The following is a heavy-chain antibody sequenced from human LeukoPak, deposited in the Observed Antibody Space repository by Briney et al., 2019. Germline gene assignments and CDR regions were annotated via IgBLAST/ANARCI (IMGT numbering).Heavy chain of an antibody. V-gene: IGHV3-64*01. D-gene: IGHD3-22*01. CDR1: GFTFSSYA. CDR3: ATLIVSGDQGPDAFDI. Sequence: PGGSLRLSCAASGFTFSSYAMHWVRQAPGKGLEYVSAISSNGGSTYYANSVKGRFTISRDNSKNTLYLQMGSLRAEDMAVYYCATLIVSGDQGPDAFDIWGQGTMVTVSS. CDR2: ISSNGGST. J-gene: IGHJ3*02.